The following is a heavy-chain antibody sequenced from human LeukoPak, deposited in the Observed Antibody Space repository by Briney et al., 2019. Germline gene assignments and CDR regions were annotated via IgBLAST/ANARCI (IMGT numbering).Heavy chain of an antibody. V-gene: IGHV4-34*01. CDR3: SRGLDSRKLGY. CDR2: INHSGGT. CDR1: GASFTGYY. D-gene: IGHD3-22*01. J-gene: IGHJ4*02. Sequence: SETLSLTCAVYGASFTGYYWSWFRQPPGKGLEWIGEINHSGGTNYNPSLKSRVTISLDTSNNQFSLKLSSVTAADTAVYFCSRGLDSRKLGYWGQGTLVTVSS.